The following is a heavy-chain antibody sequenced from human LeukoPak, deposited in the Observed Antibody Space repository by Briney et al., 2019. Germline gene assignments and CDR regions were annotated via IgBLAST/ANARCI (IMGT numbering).Heavy chain of an antibody. V-gene: IGHV3-11*04. CDR2: ISSSGSTI. CDR1: GFTFSDYY. Sequence: GGSLRLSCAASGFTFSDYYMSWIRQAPGKGLEWVSYISSSGSTIYYADSVKGRFTISRDNAKNSLYLQMNSLRAEDTAVYYCARGPFGDYGDYVYLYYFDYWGQGTLVTVSS. D-gene: IGHD4-17*01. J-gene: IGHJ4*02. CDR3: ARGPFGDYGDYVYLYYFDY.